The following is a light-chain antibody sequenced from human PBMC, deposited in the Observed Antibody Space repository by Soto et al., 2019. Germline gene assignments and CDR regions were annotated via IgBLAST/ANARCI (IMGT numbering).Light chain of an antibody. CDR1: QSVRSN. J-gene: IGKJ5*01. V-gene: IGKV3-15*01. CDR2: GAS. Sequence: EIVMTQSPATLSVSPGERATLSCRASQSVRSNLAWYQQKPGQAPRLLIHGASTRATGIPARFSGSGSGTEFTLTISSLQSEDFAVYYCQQYNNWPPPITFGQGTRLEIK. CDR3: QQYNNWPPPIT.